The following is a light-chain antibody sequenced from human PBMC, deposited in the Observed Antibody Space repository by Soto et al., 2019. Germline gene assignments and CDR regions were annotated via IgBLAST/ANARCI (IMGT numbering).Light chain of an antibody. Sequence: ENVLTQSPGTLSLSPGERATLSCRASQTVYNGYLAWYQQKPGQAPRLLIYGASSRATGIPDRFSGSESGTDFTLTISSLEPEDFAVYYCQQYASSPRTFGQGTKVEIK. CDR3: QQYASSPRT. CDR2: GAS. V-gene: IGKV3-20*01. CDR1: QTVYNGY. J-gene: IGKJ1*01.